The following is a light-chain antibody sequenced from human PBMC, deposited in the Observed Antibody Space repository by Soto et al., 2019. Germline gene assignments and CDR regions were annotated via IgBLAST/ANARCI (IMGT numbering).Light chain of an antibody. CDR3: QQYGSSLFT. V-gene: IGKV3-20*01. Sequence: EIVLTQSPGTLSLSPGERATLSCRASQSVSSSYLAWYQQKPGQAPRLLISGASSRATGIPDRFSGSGSGTDFTRTISRLEPEEFAVYYCQQYGSSLFTFGPGTKVDIK. J-gene: IGKJ3*01. CDR2: GAS. CDR1: QSVSSSY.